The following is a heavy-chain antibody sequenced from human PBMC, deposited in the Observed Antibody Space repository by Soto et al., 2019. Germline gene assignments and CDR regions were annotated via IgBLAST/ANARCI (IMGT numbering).Heavy chain of an antibody. CDR3: ARDSTFGGVGVDY. Sequence: QVQLQESGPGLVKPSQTLSLTCTVSGGSISSGGYYWSWIRQHPGKGLEWIGYIYYSGSTYYNPSLKSRVTQSVDTSKNQFSLKLSSVTAADTAVYYCARDSTFGGVGVDYWGQGTLVTVSS. V-gene: IGHV4-31*03. CDR2: IYYSGST. J-gene: IGHJ4*02. CDR1: GGSISSGGYY. D-gene: IGHD3-16*01.